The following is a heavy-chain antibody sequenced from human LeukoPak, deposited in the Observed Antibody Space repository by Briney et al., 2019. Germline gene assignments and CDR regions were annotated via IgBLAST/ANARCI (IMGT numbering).Heavy chain of an antibody. V-gene: IGHV3-53*01. CDR1: GFTFSSYV. CDR3: ARDPVYDSSGYHDY. D-gene: IGHD3-22*01. Sequence: GGSLRLSCAASGFTFSSYVMSWVRQAPGKGLEWVSVIYSGGSTYYADSVKGRFTISRDNSKNTLYLQMNSLRAEDTAVYYCARDPVYDSSGYHDYWGQGTLVTVSS. J-gene: IGHJ4*02. CDR2: IYSGGST.